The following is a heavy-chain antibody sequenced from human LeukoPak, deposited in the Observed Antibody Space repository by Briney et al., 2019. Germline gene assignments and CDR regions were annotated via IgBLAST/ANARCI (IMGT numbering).Heavy chain of an antibody. CDR2: IYNSGST. CDR1: GYSISSGYY. J-gene: IGHJ4*02. D-gene: IGHD2-15*01. CDR3: ARWAVVTANYFDY. V-gene: IGHV4-38-2*02. Sequence: TASETLSLTCTVSGYSISSGYYWGWIRQPPGKGLEWIGNIYNSGSTYYNPSLKSRVTISVDTSKNQFSLKLSSVTAADTAVYYCARWAVVTANYFDYWGQGTLVTVSS.